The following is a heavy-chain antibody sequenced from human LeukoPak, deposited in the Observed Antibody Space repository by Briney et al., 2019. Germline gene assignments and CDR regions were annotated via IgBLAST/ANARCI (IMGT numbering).Heavy chain of an antibody. V-gene: IGHV3-23*01. CDR2: ISGSGGSGGST. CDR3: AKSGGVRFDP. CDR1: GFTFSSYE. J-gene: IGHJ5*02. D-gene: IGHD3-16*01. Sequence: GGSLRLSCAASGFTFSSYEMNWVRQAPGKGLEWVSAISGSGGSGGSTYYADSVKGRFTISRDNSKNTLYLQMNSLRAEDTAVYYCAKSGGVRFDPWGQGTLVTVSS.